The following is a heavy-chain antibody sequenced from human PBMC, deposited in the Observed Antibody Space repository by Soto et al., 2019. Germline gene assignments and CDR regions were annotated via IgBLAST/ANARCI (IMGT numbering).Heavy chain of an antibody. V-gene: IGHV3-74*01. J-gene: IGHJ4*02. Sequence: PGGSLRLSCAASRFTFSSYWMHWVRQAPGKGLVWVSRINSDGSSTSYADSVKGRFTISRDNAKNTLYLQMNSLRAEDTAVYYCASSIAARPLDYWGQGTLVSVSS. CDR3: ASSIAARPLDY. CDR2: INSDGSST. D-gene: IGHD6-6*01. CDR1: RFTFSSYW.